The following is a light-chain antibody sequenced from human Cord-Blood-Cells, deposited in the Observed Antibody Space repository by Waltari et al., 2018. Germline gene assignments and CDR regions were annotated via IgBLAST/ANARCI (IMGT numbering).Light chain of an antibody. Sequence: SALTQPASVSGSPGQSITIPCTGTSRDVGGYNYVSWYQQHPGKAPKLMIYDVSNRPSGVSNRFSGSKSGNTASLTISGLQAEDEADYYCSSYTSSSTLVFGTGTKVTVL. V-gene: IGLV2-14*01. J-gene: IGLJ1*01. CDR2: DVS. CDR3: SSYTSSSTLV. CDR1: SRDVGGYNY.